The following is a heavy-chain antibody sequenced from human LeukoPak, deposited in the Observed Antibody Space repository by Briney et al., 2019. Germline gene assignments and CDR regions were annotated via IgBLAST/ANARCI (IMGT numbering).Heavy chain of an antibody. CDR2: IYYSGST. V-gene: IGHV4-30-4*02. Sequence: PSETLSLTCTVSGGSISSGDYYWSWTRQPPGKGLEWIGYIYYSGSTYYNPSLKSRVTISVDTSKNQFSLKLSSVTAADTAVYYCARVGGGNGAFDIWGQGTMVTVSS. CDR3: ARVGGGNGAFDI. D-gene: IGHD4-23*01. CDR1: GGSISSGDYY. J-gene: IGHJ3*02.